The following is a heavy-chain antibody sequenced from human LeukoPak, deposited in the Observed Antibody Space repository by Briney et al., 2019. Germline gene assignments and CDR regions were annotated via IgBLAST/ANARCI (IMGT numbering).Heavy chain of an antibody. CDR2: IKQDGSEK. CDR1: GGSISSYY. J-gene: IGHJ2*01. D-gene: IGHD4-17*01. Sequence: PSETLSLTCTVSGGSISSYYWSWVRQAPGKGPEWVANIKQDGSEKYYVDSVKGRFTISRDNAETSLHLQMNSLRAEDTAVYYCARGGNHGDYWYFDLWGRGTLVTVSS. CDR3: ARGGNHGDYWYFDL. V-gene: IGHV3-7*01.